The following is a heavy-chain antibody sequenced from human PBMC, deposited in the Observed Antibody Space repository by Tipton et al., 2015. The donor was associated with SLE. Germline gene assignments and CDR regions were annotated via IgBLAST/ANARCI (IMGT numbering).Heavy chain of an antibody. D-gene: IGHD6-13*01. J-gene: IGHJ4*02. V-gene: IGHV4-59*12. CDR2: IYYSGST. CDR1: GGSFSGYY. CDR3: AREGAAAGTGGPYFDY. Sequence: TLSLTCAVYGGSFSGYYWSWIRQPPGKGLEWIGYIYYSGSTNYNPSLKSRVTISVDTSKNQFSLKLSSVTAADTAVYYCAREGAAAGTGGPYFDYWGQGTLVTVSS.